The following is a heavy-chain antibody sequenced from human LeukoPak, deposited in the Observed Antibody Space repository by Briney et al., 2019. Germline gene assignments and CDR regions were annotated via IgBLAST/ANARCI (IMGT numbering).Heavy chain of an antibody. CDR2: IIPIFGTA. V-gene: IGHV1-69*06. Sequence: SVKVSCKASGGTFSIYAISWVRQAPGQGLEWMGGIIPIFGTANYAQKFQGRVTITADKSTSTAYMELSSLRSEDTAVYYCASLSYYYYYMDVWGKGTTVTVSS. J-gene: IGHJ6*03. CDR1: GGTFSIYA. CDR3: ASLSYYYYYMDV.